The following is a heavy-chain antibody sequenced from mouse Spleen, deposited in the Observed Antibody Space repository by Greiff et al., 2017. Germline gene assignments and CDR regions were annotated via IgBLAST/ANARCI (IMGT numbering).Heavy chain of an antibody. CDR3: ARVDYYGSSYGD. D-gene: IGHD1-1*01. CDR1: GYTFTSYW. CDR2: IDPSDSYT. V-gene: IGHV1-69*01. J-gene: IGHJ2*01. Sequence: QVQLQQPGAELVMPGASVKLSCKASGYTFTSYWMHWVKQRPGQGLEWIGEIDPSDSYTNYNQKFKGKATLTVDKSSSTAYMQHRSLTSEDSAVYYCARVDYYGSSYGDWGQGTTLTVSS.